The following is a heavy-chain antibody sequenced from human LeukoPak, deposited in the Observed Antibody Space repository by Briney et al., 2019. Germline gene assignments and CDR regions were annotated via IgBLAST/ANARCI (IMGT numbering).Heavy chain of an antibody. J-gene: IGHJ4*02. V-gene: IGHV3-30*02. CDR2: IRNDGSYR. CDR3: ANGKGNGDYAFDF. Sequence: QPGGSLRLSCAVSGFTFRNYGMHWVRQAPGKGLEWVAFIRNDGSYRYYADSVKGRFTISRDNSKNTMYLQMNSLRAEDTAVYYCANGKGNGDYAFDFWGQGTLVTVSS. D-gene: IGHD4-17*01. CDR1: GFTFRNYG.